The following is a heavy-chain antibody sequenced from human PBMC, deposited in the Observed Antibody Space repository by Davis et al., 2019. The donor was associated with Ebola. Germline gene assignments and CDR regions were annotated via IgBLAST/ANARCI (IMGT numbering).Heavy chain of an antibody. V-gene: IGHV3-48*02. CDR3: ARDLCANPRACYYGMDV. D-gene: IGHD3-10*02. J-gene: IGHJ6*02. CDR2: ISSSSSTI. Sequence: GESLKISCAASGFTFSSYSMNWVRQAPGKGLEWVSYISSSSSTIYYADSVKGRFTISRDNAKNSLYLQMNSLRDEDTAVYYCARDLCANPRACYYGMDVWGQGTTVTVSS. CDR1: GFTFSSYS.